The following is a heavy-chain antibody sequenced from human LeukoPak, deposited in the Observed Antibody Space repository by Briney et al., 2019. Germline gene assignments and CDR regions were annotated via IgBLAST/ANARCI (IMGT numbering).Heavy chain of an antibody. CDR1: GGSFSDSRFY. D-gene: IGHD1-14*01. CDR2: LYSSGKT. CDR3: ASSSNRYSTPHYYFDF. J-gene: IGHJ4*02. V-gene: IGHV4-39*01. Sequence: PSETLFLTCTVSGGSFSDSRFYWGWVRQPPGKGLEWIGSLYSSGKTFFNPSLKSRVTISVDTSKNRFSLKLSSVTAADTAVYYCASSSNRYSTPHYYFDFWGQGTLVTVSS.